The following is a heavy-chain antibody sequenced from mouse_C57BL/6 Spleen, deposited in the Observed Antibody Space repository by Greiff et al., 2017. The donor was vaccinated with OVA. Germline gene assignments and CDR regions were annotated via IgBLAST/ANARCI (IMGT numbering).Heavy chain of an antibody. CDR1: GYTFTSYD. CDR3: ARGDSSGLFDY. J-gene: IGHJ2*01. D-gene: IGHD3-2*02. CDR2: IYPRDGST. Sequence: VHLVESGPELVKPGASVKLSCKASGYTFTSYDINWVKQRPGQGLEWIGWIYPRDGSTKYNEKFKGKATLTVDTSSSTAYMELHSLTSEDSAVYFCARGDSSGLFDYWGQGTTLTVSS. V-gene: IGHV1-85*01.